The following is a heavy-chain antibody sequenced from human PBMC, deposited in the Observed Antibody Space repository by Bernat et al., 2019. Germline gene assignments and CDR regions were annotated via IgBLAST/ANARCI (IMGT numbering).Heavy chain of an antibody. Sequence: QVQLAESGGGVVQPGRSLRLSCAASGFTFSRYGIHWVRQAPGKGLQWVAVIWHDGSREEYGDSVKGRFIISRDDSKDTVYLQMNSLRADDTAVYYCAGDLGLLRGDHPDMWLDSWGQGILVTVSS. CDR3: AGDLGLLRGDHPDMWLDS. CDR1: GFTFSRYG. D-gene: IGHD3-10*01. J-gene: IGHJ5*01. CDR2: IWHDGSRE. V-gene: IGHV3-33*01.